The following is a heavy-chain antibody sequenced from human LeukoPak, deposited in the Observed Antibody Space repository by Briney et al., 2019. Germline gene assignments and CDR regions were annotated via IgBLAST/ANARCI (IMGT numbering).Heavy chain of an antibody. D-gene: IGHD6-19*01. CDR3: ARVASDSNGWYHFDD. CDR1: GFTVNANY. Sequence: GGSLRLSCAASGFTVNANYMSWVRQAPGGGLEFVSLINTAGSTSYSDSVQGRFSVSRDNSRNTVYLQMGSLRVEDTAVYYCARVASDSNGWYHFDDWGQGALVIVSS. V-gene: IGHV3-53*01. CDR2: INTAGST. J-gene: IGHJ4*02.